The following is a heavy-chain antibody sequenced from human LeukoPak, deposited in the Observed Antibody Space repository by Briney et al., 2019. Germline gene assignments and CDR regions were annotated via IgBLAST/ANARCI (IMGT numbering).Heavy chain of an antibody. CDR3: ARGGQWLAPGPDY. CDR1: GGSISSDGYY. Sequence: SETLSLTCTVSGGSISSDGYYWSWIRQLPGKSLEWIGYTYYSGNTYYNPSLKSRVTISVDTSNNQFSLKLTSVTAADTAVYYCARGGQWLAPGPDYWGQGTLVTVSS. V-gene: IGHV4-31*03. J-gene: IGHJ4*02. CDR2: TYYSGNT. D-gene: IGHD6-19*01.